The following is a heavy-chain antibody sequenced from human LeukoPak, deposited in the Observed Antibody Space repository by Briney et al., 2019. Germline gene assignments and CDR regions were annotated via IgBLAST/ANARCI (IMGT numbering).Heavy chain of an antibody. CDR2: IYTSGST. D-gene: IGHD3-22*01. Sequence: SETLSLTCTVSGGSISSYYWSWIRQPAGKGQEWIGRIYTSGSTNYNPSLKSRVTMSVDTSKNQFSLKLSSVTAADTAVYYCARDGYDSSGWLSDAFDIWGQGTMVTVSS. CDR1: GGSISSYY. J-gene: IGHJ3*02. CDR3: ARDGYDSSGWLSDAFDI. V-gene: IGHV4-4*07.